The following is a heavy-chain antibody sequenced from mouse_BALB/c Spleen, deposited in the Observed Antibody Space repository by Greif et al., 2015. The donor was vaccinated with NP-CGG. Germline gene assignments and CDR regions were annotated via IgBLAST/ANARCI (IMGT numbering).Heavy chain of an antibody. CDR1: GYTFTSYY. D-gene: IGHD2-1*01. CDR2: INPSNGGT. CDR3: TRERIYYGPYYAMDY. V-gene: IGHV1S81*02. Sequence: VQLQQPGAELVKPGASVKLSCKASGYTFTSYYMYWVKQRPGQGLEWIGGINPSNGGTNFNEKFKSKATLTVDKSSSTAYMQLSSLTSEDSAVYYCTRERIYYGPYYAMDYWGQGTSVTVSS. J-gene: IGHJ4*01.